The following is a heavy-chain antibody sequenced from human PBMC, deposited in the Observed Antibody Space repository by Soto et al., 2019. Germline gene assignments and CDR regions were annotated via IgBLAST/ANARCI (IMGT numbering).Heavy chain of an antibody. CDR1: GFTFSNAW. V-gene: IGHV3-15*07. CDR3: TTDEFGDGVDYYYYYGMDV. J-gene: IGHJ6*02. CDR2: IKSKTDGGTT. Sequence: GGSLRLSCAASGFTFSNAWMNWVRQAPGKGLEWVGRIKSKTDGGTTDYAAPVKGRFTISRDDSKNTLYLQMNSLKTEDTAVYYCTTDEFGDGVDYYYYYGMDVWGQGTTVTVSS. D-gene: IGHD3-16*01.